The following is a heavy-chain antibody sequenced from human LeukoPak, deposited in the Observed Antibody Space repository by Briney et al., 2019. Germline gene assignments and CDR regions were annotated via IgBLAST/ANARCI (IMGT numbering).Heavy chain of an antibody. CDR1: GFTFTNYD. CDR3: ARRFWYAFDI. D-gene: IGHD3-3*01. V-gene: IGHV3-13*04. J-gene: IGHJ3*02. CDR2: IGIAGDT. Sequence: GGSLRHSCAASGFTFTNYDMHWVRQVTGKGLEWVSAIGIAGDTYYPGSVRGRFTISRENAKNSLYLQMNSLRDGDTAVYYCARRFWYAFDIWGQGTMVTVSS.